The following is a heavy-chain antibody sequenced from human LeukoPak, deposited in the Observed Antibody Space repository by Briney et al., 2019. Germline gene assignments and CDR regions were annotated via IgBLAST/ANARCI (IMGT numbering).Heavy chain of an antibody. CDR3: ARVSGDMDGSQQKAFDI. CDR2: IIPILGIA. Sequence: GASVKVSCKASGGTFSSYAISWVRQAPGQGLEWMGRIIPILGIANYAQKFQGRVTITADKSTSTAYMELSSLRSEDTAVYYCARVSGDMDGSQQKAFDIWGQGTMVTVSS. D-gene: IGHD1-26*01. CDR1: GGTFSSYA. J-gene: IGHJ3*02. V-gene: IGHV1-69*04.